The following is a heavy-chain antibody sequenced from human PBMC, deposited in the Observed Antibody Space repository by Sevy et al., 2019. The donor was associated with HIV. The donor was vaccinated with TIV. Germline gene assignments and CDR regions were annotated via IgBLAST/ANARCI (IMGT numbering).Heavy chain of an antibody. D-gene: IGHD3-3*01. J-gene: IGHJ4*02. Sequence: ASVKVSCKASGYTFTNYAISWVRQAPGQGLEWMGWISGFNGDTKNAEKFQGRFTMTTDTSTKTAYMDLRSLRSDDTAVYYCVRGTTFYDFWTGGDYWGPGTLVTVSS. CDR2: ISGFNGDT. CDR1: GYTFTNYA. V-gene: IGHV1-18*01. CDR3: VRGTTFYDFWTGGDY.